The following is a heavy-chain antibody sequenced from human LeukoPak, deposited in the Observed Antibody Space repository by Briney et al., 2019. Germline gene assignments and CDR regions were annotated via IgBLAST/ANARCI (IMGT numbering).Heavy chain of an antibody. CDR3: ARAGPIDYSYDY. V-gene: IGHV4-34*01. CDR2: INHSGST. Sequence: SVTLSLTCAVYGGSFSGYYWSWIRQPPGKGLEWIGEINHSGSTNYNPSLKSRVTISVDTSKNQFSLKLSSVTAADTAVYYCARAGPIDYSYDYWGQGTLVTVSS. J-gene: IGHJ4*02. D-gene: IGHD4-4*01. CDR1: GGSFSGYY.